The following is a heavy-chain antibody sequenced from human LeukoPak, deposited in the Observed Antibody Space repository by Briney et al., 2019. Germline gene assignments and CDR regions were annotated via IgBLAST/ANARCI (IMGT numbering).Heavy chain of an antibody. J-gene: IGHJ4*02. V-gene: IGHV4-59*12. CDR2: IYASGST. CDR3: ARGSGYDGSRI. CDR1: GDSISIDY. Sequence: SEALSLTCLVSGDSISIDYWNWIRQPPGKGLEWIGYIYASGSTDYNPSLKSRVTISIDTSKSRFSLKLSSVTAADTAIYYCARGSGYDGSRIWGQGTLVTVSS. D-gene: IGHD3-16*01.